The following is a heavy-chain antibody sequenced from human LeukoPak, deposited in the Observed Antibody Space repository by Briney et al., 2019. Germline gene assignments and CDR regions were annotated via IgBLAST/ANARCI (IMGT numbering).Heavy chain of an antibody. D-gene: IGHD6-13*01. V-gene: IGHV3-30*18. J-gene: IGHJ4*02. CDR2: ISYDGSNK. CDR3: AKEGHGSSLDY. Sequence: GGSPRLSCAASGFTFSSYGMHWVRQAPGKGLEWVAVISYDGSNKYYADSVKGRFTISRDNSKNTLYLQMNSLRAEDTAVYYCAKEGHGSSLDYWGQGTLVTVSS. CDR1: GFTFSSYG.